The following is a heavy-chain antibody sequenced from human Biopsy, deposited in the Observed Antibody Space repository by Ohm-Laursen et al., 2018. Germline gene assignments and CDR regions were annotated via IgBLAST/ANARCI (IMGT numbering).Heavy chain of an antibody. V-gene: IGHV4-34*01. CDR2: INHSGRT. J-gene: IGHJ6*02. Sequence: LSLTCAVYGESFNGYYWSWIRQTPGKGLEWIGEINHSGRTNYNPSLKSRVTISVDTSKNQFSLKVRSVTAADTAVYYCVRGVDYYDPYHYYALDVWGQGTTVTVSS. D-gene: IGHD3-22*01. CDR3: VRGVDYYDPYHYYALDV. CDR1: GESFNGYY.